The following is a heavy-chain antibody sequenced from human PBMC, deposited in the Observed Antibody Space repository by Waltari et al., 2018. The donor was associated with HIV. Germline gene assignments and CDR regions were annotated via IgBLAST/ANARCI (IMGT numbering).Heavy chain of an antibody. V-gene: IGHV4-34*01. J-gene: IGHJ4*02. D-gene: IGHD2-15*01. CDR1: GGSFIGYQ. CDR2: INHSGST. Sequence: QVQLQQWGAGLLKPSETLSLTCAVYGGSFIGYQWSWIRQPPGKGLEWIGEINHSGSTNSNPSLKSRVTISVDTSKNQFSLKLSSVTAADTAVYYCATLPYGGRWYWGQGTLVTVSS. CDR3: ATLPYGGRWY.